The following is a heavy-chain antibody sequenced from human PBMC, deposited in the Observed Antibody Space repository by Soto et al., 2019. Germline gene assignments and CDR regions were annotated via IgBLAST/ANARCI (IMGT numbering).Heavy chain of an antibody. CDR2: IIPMFGTA. CDR1: GDPFCSYA. CDR3: AGVGQAEYYDRSGYYAPLDY. J-gene: IGHJ4*02. Sequence: QVQLVQSGAEVKKPGSSVKGSCKASGDPFCSYAINWVRQAPGQGREWMGGIIPMFGTANYAQKFKGRVTITAGESTSTVYMELSGLRSEDTAVYYCAGVGQAEYYDRSGYYAPLDYWGQGALGTVAS. V-gene: IGHV1-69*01. D-gene: IGHD3-22*01.